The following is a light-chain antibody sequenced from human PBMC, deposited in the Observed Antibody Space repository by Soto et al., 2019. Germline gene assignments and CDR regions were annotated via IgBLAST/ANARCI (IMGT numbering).Light chain of an antibody. CDR3: QQYSNWPPWT. CDR1: QSVNNY. CDR2: GAS. J-gene: IGKJ1*01. Sequence: EIVLTQSPATLSLSPGERATLSCRASQSVNNYLAWYQQKPGQAPRLLIFGASTRATGIPARFSGSGSGTEFTLTISSLQSEDFAVYYCQQYSNWPPWTFGQGTKVDIK. V-gene: IGKV3-15*01.